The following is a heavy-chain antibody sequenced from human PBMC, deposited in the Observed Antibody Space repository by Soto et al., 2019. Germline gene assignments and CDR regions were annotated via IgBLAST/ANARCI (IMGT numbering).Heavy chain of an antibody. D-gene: IGHD3-16*01. Sequence: VQLVESGGGLIQAGGSPRLSCAVSGFTVSNNFMMWVRQAPGKGLEWVSLIYSGGSISYADSVKGRFTISRDGSMNMLYLQMNSLTAEDTAVYYCARDGNGQRGSPHWGQGTLVTVSS. CDR3: ARDGNGQRGSPH. J-gene: IGHJ4*02. V-gene: IGHV3-53*02. CDR2: IYSGGSI. CDR1: GFTVSNNF.